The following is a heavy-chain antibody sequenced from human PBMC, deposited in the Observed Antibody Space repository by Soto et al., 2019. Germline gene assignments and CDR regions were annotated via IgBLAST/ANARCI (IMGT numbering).Heavy chain of an antibody. Sequence: SQALSLTCAISGDSVSSNSAAWNWIRQSPSRGLEWLGRTYYRSKWYNDYAVSVKSRITINPDTSKNQFSLQLNSVTPEDTAVYYCARASGSRDCYIPRLDLDYWGQGTLDTVSS. D-gene: IGHD3-10*01. CDR2: TYYRSKWYN. CDR3: ARASGSRDCYIPRLDLDY. J-gene: IGHJ4*02. CDR1: GDSVSSNSAA. V-gene: IGHV6-1*01.